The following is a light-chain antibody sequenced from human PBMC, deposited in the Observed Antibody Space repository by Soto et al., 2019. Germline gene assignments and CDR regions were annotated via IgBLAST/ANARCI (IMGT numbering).Light chain of an antibody. J-gene: IGKJ5*01. CDR2: HAT. V-gene: IGKV3-15*01. CDR3: QQYNTWRSIS. CDR1: QSVSDN. Sequence: EIVITQSPVTLSVSPGERATLSCRAGQSVSDNLAWYQQKPGQAPRLLIYHATTRATGIPARFSGSGSGTEFTLTISSLQSEDFAVYYCQQYNTWRSISFGQGTRLEIK.